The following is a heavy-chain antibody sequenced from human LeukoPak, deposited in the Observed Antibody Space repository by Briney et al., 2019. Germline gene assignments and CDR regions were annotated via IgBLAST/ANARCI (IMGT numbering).Heavy chain of an antibody. CDR3: ARHNWGGYYYYMDV. V-gene: IGHV1-69*05. D-gene: IGHD7-27*01. CDR1: GGSFISYA. J-gene: IGHJ6*03. CDR2: IISIFGTA. Sequence: SGKVTCKASGGSFISYAIRWVRQAAGQGLEGRGGIISIFGTAKYAQKFQGTVTTTTHDSTSTAYMELSSLRSEDPAVYYCARHNWGGYYYYMDVWGKGTTVTVSS.